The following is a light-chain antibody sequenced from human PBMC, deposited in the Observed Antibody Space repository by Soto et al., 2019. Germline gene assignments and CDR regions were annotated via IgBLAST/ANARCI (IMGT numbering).Light chain of an antibody. CDR3: QQHNQWPIT. J-gene: IGKJ5*01. CDR2: YIS. Sequence: EIVITQSPATLSVSPGETASLSCRASQSAGNFLAWYQQKPGQAPRLLIYYISTRATGIPARSSGSGSGTEFTLTINSLQSEDSAVYYCQQHNQWPITFGQGTRL. V-gene: IGKV3D-15*01. CDR1: QSAGNF.